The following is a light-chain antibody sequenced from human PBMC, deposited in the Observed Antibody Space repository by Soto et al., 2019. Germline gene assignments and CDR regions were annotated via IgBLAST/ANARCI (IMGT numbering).Light chain of an antibody. CDR2: GAS. CDR3: QQYGSFPRT. CDR1: RGVSANY. Sequence: IFVTKCPTTMPQSPADGATXSCRASRGVSANYLAWYQEKPGHAPTLLIYGASIRPSGIPDRFSGSGSGTDFTLTIRRLEPEDFAVYYCQQYGSFPRTFGQGTKVDIK. J-gene: IGKJ1*01. V-gene: IGKV3-20*01.